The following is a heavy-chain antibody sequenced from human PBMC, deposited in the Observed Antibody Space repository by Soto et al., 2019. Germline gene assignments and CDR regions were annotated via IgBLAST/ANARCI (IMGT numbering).Heavy chain of an antibody. CDR1: GGSVSSGSCY. CDR2: IYYNGST. V-gene: IGHV4-61*01. Sequence: SETLSLTCTVSGGSVSSGSCYWSWIRQPPGKGLEWIGYIYYNGSTNYNPSLKSRVTISVDTSKNQFSLKLSSVTAADTAVYYCARVLPYNCSSTSCLADYFDYWGQGTLVTVSS. CDR3: ARVLPYNCSSTSCLADYFDY. J-gene: IGHJ4*02. D-gene: IGHD2-2*01.